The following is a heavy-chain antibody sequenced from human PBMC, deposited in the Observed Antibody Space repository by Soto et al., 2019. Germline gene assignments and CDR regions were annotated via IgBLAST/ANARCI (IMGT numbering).Heavy chain of an antibody. Sequence: EVQLVEAGGGLVQTGGSLKLSCAASGFTFSDIAMHWVRQASGKGLEWVGRIDRKTYNYAPTYGASVKGRFTISRDDSKNMVYLQMNSLKTEDTAVYYCIKYSGRQSTPAALGQGTLVTVSS. CDR3: IKYSGRQSTPAA. D-gene: IGHD1-26*01. CDR2: IDRKTYNYAP. V-gene: IGHV3-73*02. CDR1: GFTFSDIA. J-gene: IGHJ5*02.